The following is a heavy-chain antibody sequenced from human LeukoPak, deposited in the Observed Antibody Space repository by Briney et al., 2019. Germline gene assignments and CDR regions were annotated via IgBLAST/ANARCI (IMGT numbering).Heavy chain of an antibody. CDR1: GFTFSSYE. D-gene: IGHD5-12*01. Sequence: GGSLRLSCAASGFTFSSYEMNWVRQAPGKGLEWVGRIKSKTDGGTTDYAAPVKGRFTISRDDSKNTLYLQMNSLKTEDTAVYYCRAYSGYDYYFDYWGQGTLVTVSS. V-gene: IGHV3-15*01. J-gene: IGHJ4*02. CDR2: IKSKTDGGTT. CDR3: RAYSGYDYYFDY.